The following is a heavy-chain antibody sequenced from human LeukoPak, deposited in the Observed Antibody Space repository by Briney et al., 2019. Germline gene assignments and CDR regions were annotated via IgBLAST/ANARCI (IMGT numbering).Heavy chain of an antibody. CDR3: AKIQAARGGDWFDP. CDR2: IRNDGTTT. Sequence: GGSLRLSCAASGFTFSTYWMHWVRQTPGKGLVWVSSIRNDGTTTNYADSVKGRFTISRDNAKNTLYLQMNSLRAEDTAVYYCAKIQAARGGDWFDPWGQGTLVTVSS. D-gene: IGHD6-6*01. J-gene: IGHJ5*02. CDR1: GFTFSTYW. V-gene: IGHV3-74*01.